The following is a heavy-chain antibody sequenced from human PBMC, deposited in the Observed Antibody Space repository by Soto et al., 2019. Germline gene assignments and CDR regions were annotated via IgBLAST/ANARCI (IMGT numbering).Heavy chain of an antibody. CDR1: GGSISSYY. V-gene: IGHV4-59*01. J-gene: IGHJ4*02. CDR2: IYHTGST. Sequence: QVQLQESGPGLVKPSETLSLTCTVSGGSISSYYWSWIRQPPGKGLEWIGYIYHTGSTSYNPSLKSRVPISVDTCKNQFSLKLRSVTAADTAMYYCAREEPHFDYWGQGTLVSVSS. CDR3: AREEPHFDY.